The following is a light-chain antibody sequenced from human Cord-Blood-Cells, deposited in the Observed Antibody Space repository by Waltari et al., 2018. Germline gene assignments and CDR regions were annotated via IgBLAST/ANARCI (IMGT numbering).Light chain of an antibody. Sequence: DIQMTQSPSSLSASVGDRVTITCRASQSISSYLNWYQQKPGKAPKLLIYAASSLQSGVPSRFSGSGSGTDFTLTISSLQPEDSATDYCQQSYTTSLTYAQPIQLEIK. CDR1: QSISSY. CDR2: AAS. CDR3: QQSYTTSLT. V-gene: IGKV1-39*01. J-gene: IGKJ5*01.